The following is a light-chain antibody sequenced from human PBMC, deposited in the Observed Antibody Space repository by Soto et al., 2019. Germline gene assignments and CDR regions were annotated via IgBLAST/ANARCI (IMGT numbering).Light chain of an antibody. J-gene: IGLJ2*01. CDR2: FDD. Sequence: QAVVTQSPSLSEAPRQRVTISCSGSSSNIGENTVSWYQQVPGAAPKLLIFFDDQLASGVSDRFSGSKSGTSASLAISGLQSEDEADYFCATWDDSLNGVIFGGGTKLTVL. V-gene: IGLV1-36*01. CDR3: ATWDDSLNGVI. CDR1: SSNIGENT.